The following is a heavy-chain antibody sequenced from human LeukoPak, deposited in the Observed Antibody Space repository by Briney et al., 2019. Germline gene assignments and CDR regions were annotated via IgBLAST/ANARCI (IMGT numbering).Heavy chain of an antibody. Sequence: GASVKVSCKASGYTFTSYGISWVRQAPGQGLEWMGWISAYNGNTNYAQKFQGRVTMTRDTSTSTVYMELSSLRSEDTAVYYCARAEWHGMDVWGQGTTVTVSS. CDR2: ISAYNGNT. CDR3: ARAEWHGMDV. J-gene: IGHJ6*02. D-gene: IGHD3-3*01. CDR1: GYTFTSYG. V-gene: IGHV1-18*01.